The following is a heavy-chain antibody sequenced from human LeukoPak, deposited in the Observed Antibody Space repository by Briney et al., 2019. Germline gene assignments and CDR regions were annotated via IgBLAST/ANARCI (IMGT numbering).Heavy chain of an antibody. Sequence: GESLKIFLSGSGYSLTSYCIAWVRQMPGKGLEWMGIIYPGDSDTRYSPSFQGQVTISADKSISTAYLQWSSLKASDTAMDYRARDSLQFLRGWQLRYYYLDVLRKGTTVTVSS. CDR1: GYSLTSYC. V-gene: IGHV5-51*01. CDR3: ARDSLQFLRGWQLRYYYLDV. CDR2: IYPGDSDT. D-gene: IGHD6-6*01. J-gene: IGHJ6*03.